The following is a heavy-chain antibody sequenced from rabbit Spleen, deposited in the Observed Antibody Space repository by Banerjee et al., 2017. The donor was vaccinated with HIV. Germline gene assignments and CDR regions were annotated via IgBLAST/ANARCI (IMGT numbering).Heavy chain of an antibody. CDR3: ASNRDTINIYYHGMDL. V-gene: IGHV1S40*01. D-gene: IGHD1-1*01. J-gene: IGHJ6*01. CDR2: IWTSSGVT. Sequence: QSLEESGGDLVKPGASLTLTCTASGFSFSSNDYMCWVRQAPGKGLEWIACIWTSSGVTYYASWAKGRFTISKASSTTVTLQMTSLTAADTATYFCASNRDTINIYYHGMDLWGPGTLVTVS. CDR1: GFSFSSNDY.